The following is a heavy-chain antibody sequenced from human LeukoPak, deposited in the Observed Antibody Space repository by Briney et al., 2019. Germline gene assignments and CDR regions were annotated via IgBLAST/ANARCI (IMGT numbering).Heavy chain of an antibody. CDR2: INPNSGDT. D-gene: IGHD6-13*01. CDR1: GYTFTGYY. V-gene: IGHV1-2*02. J-gene: IGHJ1*01. Sequence: ASVKVSCKASGYTFTGYYLYWVRQAPGQGLEWMGWINPNSGDTNYAQKFQGRVTMTRDTSINTAYMELSRLRSDDTAVYYCARAGFIAADPEHFQHWGQGTLVTVSS. CDR3: ARAGFIAADPEHFQH.